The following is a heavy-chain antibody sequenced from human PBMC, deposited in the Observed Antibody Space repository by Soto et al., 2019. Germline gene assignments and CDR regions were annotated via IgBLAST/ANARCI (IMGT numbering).Heavy chain of an antibody. CDR3: ATNGITSIAGNNWFDP. D-gene: IGHD1-20*01. Sequence: ASVKVSCKASGGILSTYSISWVRQAPGQGLEWMGGIIPISGTTNYAQTFQDRVIISADESTNTVYMEVTSLRSEDTAVYYCATNGITSIAGNNWFDPWGQGTQVTVSS. V-gene: IGHV1-69*13. CDR1: GGILSTYS. J-gene: IGHJ5*02. CDR2: IIPISGTT.